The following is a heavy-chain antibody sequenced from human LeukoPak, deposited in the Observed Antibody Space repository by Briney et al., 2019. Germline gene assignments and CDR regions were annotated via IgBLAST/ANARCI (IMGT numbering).Heavy chain of an antibody. CDR3: ARGFSILTGYPFDY. D-gene: IGHD3-9*01. CDR1: GGSFSGYY. J-gene: IGHJ4*02. Sequence: PSETLSLTCAVYGGSFSGYYWSWIRQPPGKGLEWIGEINHSGSTNYNPSLKSRVTISVDTSKKQFSLQLSSVTAADTAVYYCARGFSILTGYPFDYWGQGTLVTVSS. CDR2: INHSGST. V-gene: IGHV4-34*01.